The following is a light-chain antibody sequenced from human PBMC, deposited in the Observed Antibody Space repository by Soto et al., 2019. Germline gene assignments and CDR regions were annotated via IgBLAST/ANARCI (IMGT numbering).Light chain of an antibody. V-gene: IGLV2-14*01. Sequence: QSALTQPSSVSGSPGQSITISCTGTNSDVGGYKYVSWYQHHPGKAPKLIIYEVSNRPSGVSNRFSGSKSANTASLTLSGLQAEDEADYYCTSYTRNSTYVFGSGTKVTVL. CDR2: EVS. CDR3: TSYTRNSTYV. CDR1: NSDVGGYKY. J-gene: IGLJ1*01.